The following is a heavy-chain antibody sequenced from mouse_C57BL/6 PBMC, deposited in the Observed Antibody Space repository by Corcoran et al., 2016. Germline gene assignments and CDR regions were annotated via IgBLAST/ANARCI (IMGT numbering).Heavy chain of an antibody. CDR1: GYTFTDYY. J-gene: IGHJ3*01. D-gene: IGHD2-1*01. CDR2: IYPGSGNT. Sequence: QVQLKQSGAELVRPGASVKLSCKASGYTFTDYYINWVKQRPGQGLEWIARIYPGSGNTYYNEKFKGKATLTAEKSSSTAYMQLSSLTSEDSAVYFCARSYGNYDWFAYWGQGTLVTVSA. V-gene: IGHV1-76*01. CDR3: ARSYGNYDWFAY.